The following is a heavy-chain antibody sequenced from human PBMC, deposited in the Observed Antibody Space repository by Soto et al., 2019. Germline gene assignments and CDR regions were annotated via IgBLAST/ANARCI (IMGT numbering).Heavy chain of an antibody. CDR1: GYTFTSYG. V-gene: IGHV1-18*01. CDR3: ARDFRRYILGSGPAYGMDV. Sequence: GASVKVSCKASGYTFTSYGISWVRQAPGQGLEWMGWISAYNGNTNYAQKLQGRVTMTTDTSTSTAYMELRSLRSDDTAVYYCARDFRRYILGSGPAYGMDVWGQGTTVTVSS. J-gene: IGHJ6*02. CDR2: ISAYNGNT. D-gene: IGHD6-19*01.